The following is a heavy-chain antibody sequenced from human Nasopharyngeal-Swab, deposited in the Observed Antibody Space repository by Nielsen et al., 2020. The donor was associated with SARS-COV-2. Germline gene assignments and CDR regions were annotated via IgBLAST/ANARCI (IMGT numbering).Heavy chain of an antibody. J-gene: IGHJ2*01. Sequence: GESLKISCRTSGYSFTTKWIGWVRQMPGKGLEWVGSIYPGDSGTRYSPSVQGQVTISADKSISTAYLQWSTLKASDTAIYYCARGPRYFDLWGRGTLVTVSS. D-gene: IGHD2-15*01. V-gene: IGHV5-51*01. CDR3: ARGPRYFDL. CDR1: GYSFTTKW. CDR2: IYPGDSGT.